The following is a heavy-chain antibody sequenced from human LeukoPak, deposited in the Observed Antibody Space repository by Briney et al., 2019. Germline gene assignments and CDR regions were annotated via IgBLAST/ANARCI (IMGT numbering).Heavy chain of an antibody. V-gene: IGHV1-3*01. CDR3: ARVKYSSGWDFDY. Sequence: ASVKVSCKASGYTFTSYAMHWVRQAPGQRLEWMGWINAGNGNTKYSQKFQGRVTITRDTSASTAYMELSSLRSEDAAVYYCARVKYSSGWDFDYWGQGTLVTVSS. D-gene: IGHD6-19*01. CDR2: INAGNGNT. CDR1: GYTFTSYA. J-gene: IGHJ4*02.